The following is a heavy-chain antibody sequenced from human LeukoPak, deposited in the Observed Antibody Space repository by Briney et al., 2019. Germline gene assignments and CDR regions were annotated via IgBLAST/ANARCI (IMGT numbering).Heavy chain of an antibody. J-gene: IGHJ6*02. CDR2: INTSDSYSSI. Sequence: ASGXXFSDXXXXXVXXXXXXXXEWVSFINTSDSYSSIHYADSVKGRFTISRDNAKNSLYLQMNSLRGEDTAVYYCARERGDIVAFWGQGTTVTVSS. CDR3: ARERGDIVAF. V-gene: IGHV3-11*01. D-gene: IGHD5-12*01. CDR1: GXXFSDXX.